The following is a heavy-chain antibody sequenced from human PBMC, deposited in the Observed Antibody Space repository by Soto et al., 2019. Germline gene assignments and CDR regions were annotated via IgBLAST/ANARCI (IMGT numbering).Heavy chain of an antibody. V-gene: IGHV3-48*01. Sequence: EVQLVESGGGLVQPGGSLRLSCAASGFTFSNHGMTWVRQAPGKGLEWVSYITGRGNATYDADSVKGRFTISRDNAKNPLYRHMTSVTAEDNALYYCAGDDSCTNGVCCGEFDIWGLGTMFTVSS. CDR2: ITGRGNAT. CDR3: AGDDSCTNGVCCGEFDI. CDR1: GFTFSNHG. J-gene: IGHJ3*02. D-gene: IGHD2-8*01.